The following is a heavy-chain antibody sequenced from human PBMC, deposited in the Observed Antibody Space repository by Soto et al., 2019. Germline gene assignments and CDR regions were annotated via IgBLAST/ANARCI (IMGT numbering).Heavy chain of an antibody. CDR2: IYWDDDK. CDR1: GFSISTDDVG. J-gene: IGHJ4*02. CDR3: ARSKYSISSFDY. Sequence: SGPRLVNPTQTLTLTCIFSGFSISTDDVGVGWIRQPPGKALDWLAVIYWDDDKRYSPSLKSRLTITKDTSKNQVLLTMTNMDPVDTATYFCARSKYSISSFDYWGQGALVTVSS. D-gene: IGHD6-6*01. V-gene: IGHV2-5*02.